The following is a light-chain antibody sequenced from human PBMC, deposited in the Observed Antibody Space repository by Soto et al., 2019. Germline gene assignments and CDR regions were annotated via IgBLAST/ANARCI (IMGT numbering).Light chain of an antibody. V-gene: IGKV2-24*01. CDR3: MQSTQFPYT. Sequence: DIVMTQTPLSSPVTLGQPASISCRSSQSLVHSDGDTYLSWLQQRPGQPPRLLFYKISNRFSGVPDRFSGSGAGTYFTLKISSVEAEDGGVYYCMQSTQFPYTFGQGTKLDIK. J-gene: IGKJ2*01. CDR2: KIS. CDR1: QSLVHSDGDTY.